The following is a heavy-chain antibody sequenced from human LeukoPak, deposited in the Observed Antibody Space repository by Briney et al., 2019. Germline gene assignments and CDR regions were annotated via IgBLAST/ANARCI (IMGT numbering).Heavy chain of an antibody. CDR1: GFTFSSYW. V-gene: IGHV3-7*01. CDR2: IKQDGSEK. D-gene: IGHD3-3*01. J-gene: IGHJ4*02. Sequence: GGSLRLSCAASGFTFSSYWMSWVRQAPGKGLEWVANIKQDGSEKYYVDSVKGRFTISRDNAKNSLYLQMNSLRAEDTAVYYCARDVRVSREWYYFDYWGQGTLVTVSS. CDR3: ARDVRVSREWYYFDY.